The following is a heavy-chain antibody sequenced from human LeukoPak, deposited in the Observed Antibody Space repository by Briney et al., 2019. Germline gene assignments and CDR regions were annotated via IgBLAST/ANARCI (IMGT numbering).Heavy chain of an antibody. D-gene: IGHD4-17*01. Sequence: PGGSLRLSCAASGFTFSSYAMSWVRQAPGKGLEWVSAISGSGGSTYYADSVKGRFTISRDNSKNTLYLQMNRLRAEDTAVYYCAREDYSDHVQGQPENWFDPWGQGTLVTVSS. J-gene: IGHJ5*02. V-gene: IGHV3-23*01. CDR3: AREDYSDHVQGQPENWFDP. CDR1: GFTFSSYA. CDR2: ISGSGGST.